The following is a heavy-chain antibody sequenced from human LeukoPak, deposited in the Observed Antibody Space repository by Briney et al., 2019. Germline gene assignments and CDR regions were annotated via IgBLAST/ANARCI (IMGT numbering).Heavy chain of an antibody. CDR2: IRYDGSNK. Sequence: GGSLRLSCAASGFTFSSYGMHSVRQAPGKGLEWVAFIRYDGSNKYYADSVKGRFTISRDNSKNTLYLQMNSLRAEDTAVYYCARLGMIQAYSTEDYWGQGTLVIVS. CDR1: GFTFSSYG. J-gene: IGHJ4*02. D-gene: IGHD6-13*01. CDR3: ARLGMIQAYSTEDY. V-gene: IGHV3-30*02.